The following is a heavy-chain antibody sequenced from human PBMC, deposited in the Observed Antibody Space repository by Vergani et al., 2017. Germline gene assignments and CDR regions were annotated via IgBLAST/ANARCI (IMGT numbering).Heavy chain of an antibody. Sequence: VQLVESGGGLVPPGRSLRLSCAASGFSFGDYAMTWVRQAPGKGLEWVAVIWYDGSNKYYADSVKGRFTISRDNSKNTLYLQMNSLRAEDTAVYYCARDRLDCSSTSCYSLNWYFDLWGRGTLVTVSS. CDR1: GFSFGDYA. D-gene: IGHD2-2*02. J-gene: IGHJ2*01. V-gene: IGHV3-33*01. CDR2: IWYDGSNK. CDR3: ARDRLDCSSTSCYSLNWYFDL.